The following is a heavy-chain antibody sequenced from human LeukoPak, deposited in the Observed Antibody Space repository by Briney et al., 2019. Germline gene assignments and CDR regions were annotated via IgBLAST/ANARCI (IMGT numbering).Heavy chain of an antibody. D-gene: IGHD1-26*01. Sequence: PGRSLRLSCAASGFTFSSYAMHWVRQAPGKGLEWVAVISYDGSNKYYADSVKGRFTISRDNSKNTLYLQMNSLRAEDTAVYYCAKWAYSDFDYWGQGTLVTVSS. V-gene: IGHV3-30*04. CDR1: GFTFSSYA. J-gene: IGHJ4*02. CDR3: AKWAYSDFDY. CDR2: ISYDGSNK.